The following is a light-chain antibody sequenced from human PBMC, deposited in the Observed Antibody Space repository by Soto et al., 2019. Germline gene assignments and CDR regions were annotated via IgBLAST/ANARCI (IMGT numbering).Light chain of an antibody. J-gene: IGKJ1*01. Sequence: DIQITQSPSTLSADVRYTVTLSCRASQSFSSWLAWYQQKPGKAPKLLIYKASSLQSGVPSRFSGSGSGTEFTLTISSLQTDDFATYSCKQYNSFPWTFGKGTKVDIK. CDR3: KQYNSFPWT. CDR1: QSFSSW. V-gene: IGKV1-5*03. CDR2: KAS.